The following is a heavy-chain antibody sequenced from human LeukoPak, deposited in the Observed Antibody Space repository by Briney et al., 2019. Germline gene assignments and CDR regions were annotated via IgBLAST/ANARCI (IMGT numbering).Heavy chain of an antibody. V-gene: IGHV1-2*06. D-gene: IGHD5-18*01. Sequence: ASVKVSCKASGYTFTGYYMHWVRQAPGQGLEWMGRINPNSGGTNYAQKFQGRVTMTRDTSISTAYMELSRLRSDDTAVYYCARGGYSYGLYYFDYWGQGTLVTASS. CDR1: GYTFTGYY. J-gene: IGHJ4*02. CDR3: ARGGYSYGLYYFDY. CDR2: INPNSGGT.